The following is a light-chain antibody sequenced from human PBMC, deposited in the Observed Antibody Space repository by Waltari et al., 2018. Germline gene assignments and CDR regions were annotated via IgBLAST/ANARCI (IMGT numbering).Light chain of an antibody. J-gene: IGKJ3*01. CDR2: WAS. CDR1: QTILYTSNNKNH. V-gene: IGKV4-1*01. CDR3: RKYYSPPFT. Sequence: DIAMTQSPVSLGASLGERATINCTSSQTILYTSNNKNHLAWFQHKRGPPPRLLIYWASTRETGVPGGFSGRGSEADFNLTCGSRQARDVAVYFCRKYYSPPFTFGPGTTVD.